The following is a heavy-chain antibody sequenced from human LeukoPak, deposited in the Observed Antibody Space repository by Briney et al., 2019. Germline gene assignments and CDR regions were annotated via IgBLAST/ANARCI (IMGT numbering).Heavy chain of an antibody. CDR2: IYYSGST. CDR1: GGSISSYY. CDR3: AVYCSGGSCYSNPLYYYYYGMDV. Sequence: PSETLSLTCTVSGGSISSYYWSWIRQPPGKGLEWIGSIYYSGSTYYNPSLKSRVTISVDTSKNQFSLKLSSVTAADTAVYYCAVYCSGGSCYSNPLYYYYYGMDVWGQGTTVTVSS. J-gene: IGHJ6*02. D-gene: IGHD2-15*01. V-gene: IGHV4-59*05.